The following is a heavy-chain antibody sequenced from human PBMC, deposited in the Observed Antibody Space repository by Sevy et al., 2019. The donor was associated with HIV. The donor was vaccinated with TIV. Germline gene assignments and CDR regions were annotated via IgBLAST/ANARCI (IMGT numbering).Heavy chain of an antibody. D-gene: IGHD6-13*01. CDR3: ARHYSSSWYYYYMDV. J-gene: IGHJ6*03. Sequence: GESLKISCKGSGYSFTSNWIGWVRQTPGKGLEWMGIIYPGDSDIRYSPSFQGQVTISADKSISTAYLQWSSLKASDTAMYYCARHYSSSWYYYYMDVWGKGTTVTVSS. CDR2: IYPGDSDI. CDR1: GYSFTSNW. V-gene: IGHV5-51*01.